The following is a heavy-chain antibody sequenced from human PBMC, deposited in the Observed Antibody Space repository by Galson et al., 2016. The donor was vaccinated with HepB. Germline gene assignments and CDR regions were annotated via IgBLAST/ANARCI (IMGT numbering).Heavy chain of an antibody. Sequence: SLRLSCAASGFTFSNSGMHWIRQAPGRGLEWLAVLWYDGIRDYYADSVKGRFTISRDNSEITLYLQMDSLRAEDTAIYYCATDPGTTTWKNYFEYWGQGTLVTVS. D-gene: IGHD6-13*01. CDR1: GFTFSNSG. J-gene: IGHJ4*02. CDR3: ATDPGTTTWKNYFEY. V-gene: IGHV3-33*01. CDR2: LWYDGIRD.